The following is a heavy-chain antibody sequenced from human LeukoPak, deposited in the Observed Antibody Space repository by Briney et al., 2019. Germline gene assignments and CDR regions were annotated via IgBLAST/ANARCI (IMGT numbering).Heavy chain of an antibody. V-gene: IGHV4-4*07. Sequence: SETLSLTCTVSGGSISSHYWSWIRQPAGKGLEWIGRIYTSGSTNYNPSLKSRVTMSVDTSKNQFSLKLSSVTAADTAGYYCARDLGSGVYYYYYYMDVWGKGTTVTVSS. CDR2: IYTSGST. CDR3: ARDLGSGVYYYYYYMDV. J-gene: IGHJ6*03. CDR1: GGSISSHY. D-gene: IGHD3-10*01.